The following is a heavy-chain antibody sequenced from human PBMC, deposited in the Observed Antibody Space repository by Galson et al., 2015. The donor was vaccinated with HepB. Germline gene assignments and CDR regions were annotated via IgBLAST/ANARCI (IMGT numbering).Heavy chain of an antibody. Sequence: SLRLSCAASGFSFDDYGMSWVRQAPGKGLEWVSGINWNGGSAGSADSVRGRFTISRDNAKNSLYLQMNSLRAEDTALYHCARDRTIFGVMYPDAFDIWGQGTMVTVSS. CDR1: GFSFDDYG. D-gene: IGHD3-3*01. CDR3: ARDRTIFGVMYPDAFDI. CDR2: INWNGGSA. V-gene: IGHV3-20*01. J-gene: IGHJ3*02.